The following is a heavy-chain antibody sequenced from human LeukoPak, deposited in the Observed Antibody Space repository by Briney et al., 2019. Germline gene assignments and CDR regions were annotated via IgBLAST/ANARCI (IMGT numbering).Heavy chain of an antibody. CDR2: IKDDGSHT. D-gene: IGHD3-22*01. CDR3: AKVGRDYYGRNYGMDV. V-gene: IGHV3-74*01. CDR1: GFTFSSHW. Sequence: PGGSLRLSCAASGFTFSSHWMRWVRHAPGKGLVWVSRIKDDGSHTNYADSVKGRFTISRDNSKNTLYLQMNSLRAEDTAVYYCAKVGRDYYGRNYGMDVWGQGTTVTVSS. J-gene: IGHJ6*02.